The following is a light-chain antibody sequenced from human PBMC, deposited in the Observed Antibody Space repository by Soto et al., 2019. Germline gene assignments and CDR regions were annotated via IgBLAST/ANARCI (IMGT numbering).Light chain of an antibody. V-gene: IGLV2-14*01. CDR1: SSDVGGYNY. J-gene: IGLJ1*01. CDR3: GSSTSSSTLCV. Sequence: QSVLTQPASVSGSPGQSITISCTGTSSDVGGYNYVSWYQQHPGKAPKLMIYDVSNRPSGVSNRFSGSKSGNTASLTISGLQAEDEADYYCGSSTSSSTLCVFGTGTKVSVL. CDR2: DVS.